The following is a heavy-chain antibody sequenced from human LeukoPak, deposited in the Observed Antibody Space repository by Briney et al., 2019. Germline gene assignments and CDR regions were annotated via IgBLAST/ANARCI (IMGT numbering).Heavy chain of an antibody. V-gene: IGHV3-7*01. CDR1: GFTFSSYW. D-gene: IGHD2-15*01. CDR3: ARHRSGGSQDDAFDI. CDR2: IKEDGSEK. J-gene: IGHJ3*02. Sequence: GGSLRLSCAASGFTFSSYWMSWVRQAPGKGLEWVANIKEDGSEKYYVDSVKGRFTISRQNAKNSVFLQMNSLRADDTALYYCARHRSGGSQDDAFDIWGRGTFVTVSS.